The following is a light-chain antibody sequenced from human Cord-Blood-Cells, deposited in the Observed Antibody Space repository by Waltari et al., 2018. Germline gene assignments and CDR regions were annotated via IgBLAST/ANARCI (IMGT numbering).Light chain of an antibody. CDR3: QQRSNWPPIA. CDR2: DAS. V-gene: IGKV3-11*01. Sequence: EIVLTQSPATLSLSPGERATLSCRASQCVSSYLAWYQQKPGPAPRLLIYDASHRATGIPARFSGSGSGTDFTLTISSLEPEDFAVYYCQQRSNWPPIAFGQGTRLEIK. CDR1: QCVSSY. J-gene: IGKJ5*01.